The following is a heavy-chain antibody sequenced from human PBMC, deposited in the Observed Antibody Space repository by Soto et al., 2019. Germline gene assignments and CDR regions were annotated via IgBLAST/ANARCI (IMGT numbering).Heavy chain of an antibody. CDR1: GFTFSNFG. D-gene: IGHD3-10*01. CDR2: IWYDGSKE. CDR3: AYGSGSFRNPDY. Sequence: ESGGGVVQPGRSLRLSCAASGFTFSNFGMHWVRQAPGKGLEWVAVIWYDGSKEYYADSVKGRFTISRDNSRNTLYLQMNSLRAEDTAVYYCAYGSGSFRNPDYWGQGTLVTVSS. V-gene: IGHV3-33*01. J-gene: IGHJ4*02.